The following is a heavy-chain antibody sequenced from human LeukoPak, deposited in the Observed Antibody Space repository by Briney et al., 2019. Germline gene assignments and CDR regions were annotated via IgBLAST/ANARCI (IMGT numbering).Heavy chain of an antibody. D-gene: IGHD2-15*01. J-gene: IGHJ4*02. CDR2: ISSSSSYI. CDR3: ARGSHGYCSGGSCYGLYFDY. Sequence: GSLRLSCAASGFTFSSYSMNWVRQAPGKGLEWVSSISSSSSYIYYADSVKGRFTISRDNAKNSLYLQMNSLRAEDTAVYYCARGSHGYCSGGSCYGLYFDYWGQGTLVTVSS. V-gene: IGHV3-21*01. CDR1: GFTFSSYS.